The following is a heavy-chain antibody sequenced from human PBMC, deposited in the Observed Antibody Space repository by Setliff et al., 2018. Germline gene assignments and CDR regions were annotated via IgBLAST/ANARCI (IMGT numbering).Heavy chain of an antibody. CDR3: AKDIVVVPAATFDFWSGSYYMDV. CDR1: GFTFSSYS. Sequence: GGSLRLSCAASGFTFSSYSMNWVRQAPGKGLEWVSSISSSSSYIYYADSVKGRFTISRDNAKNSLYLQMNSLRAEDTAVYYGAKDIVVVPAATFDFWSGSYYMDVWGKGTTVTVSS. D-gene: IGHD2-2*01. J-gene: IGHJ6*03. V-gene: IGHV3-21*01. CDR2: ISSSSSYI.